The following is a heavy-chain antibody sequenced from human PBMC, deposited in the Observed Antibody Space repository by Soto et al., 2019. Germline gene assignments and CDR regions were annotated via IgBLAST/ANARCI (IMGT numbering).Heavy chain of an antibody. D-gene: IGHD3-10*01. CDR2: IVVGSGNT. CDR1: GFTFTSSA. J-gene: IGHJ4*02. V-gene: IGHV1-58*02. Sequence: SVKVSCKASGFTFTSSAMQWVRQARGQRLEWIGWIVVGSGNTNYAQKFQERVTITRDMSTSTAYMELSSLRSEDTAVYYCAARDMVRGSRGTFDYWGQGTLVTVSS. CDR3: AARDMVRGSRGTFDY.